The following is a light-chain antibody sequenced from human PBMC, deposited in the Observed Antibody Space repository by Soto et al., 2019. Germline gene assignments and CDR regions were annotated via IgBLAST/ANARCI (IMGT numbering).Light chain of an antibody. V-gene: IGKV3-20*01. CDR1: QSITGNY. Sequence: DIVLTQSPGTLSLSPGDRATLSCRASQSITGNYLACHQQKPGQDPKLLIYGASTRAPCISDRFNGSGSGTDFTITISRLAADDVAVYHCHQYGSSVRAFGQGTKLEIK. CDR3: HQYGSSVRA. CDR2: GAS. J-gene: IGKJ1*01.